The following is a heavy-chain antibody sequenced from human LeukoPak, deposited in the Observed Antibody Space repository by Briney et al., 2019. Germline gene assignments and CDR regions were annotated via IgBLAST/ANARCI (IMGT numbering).Heavy chain of an antibody. Sequence: SETLSLTCAVYGGSFSGYYWSWVRQPPGKGLEWIGEINHSGSTNYNPSLKSRVTISVDTSKTQSSLKLSSVTAADTAVYYCARLSTSYYIDYWGQGTLVTVSS. CDR3: ARLSTSYYIDY. CDR2: INHSGST. D-gene: IGHD2-2*01. CDR1: GGSFSGYY. V-gene: IGHV4-34*01. J-gene: IGHJ4*02.